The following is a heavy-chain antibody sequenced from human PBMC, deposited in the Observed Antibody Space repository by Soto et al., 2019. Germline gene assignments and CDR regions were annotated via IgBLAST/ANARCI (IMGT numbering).Heavy chain of an antibody. CDR2: IYYSGST. Sequence: KPSETLSLTCTVSGGSISSGDYYWSWIRQPPGKGLEWIGYIYYSGSTYYNPSLKSRVTISVDTSKNQFSLKLSSVTAADTAVYYCARDGDFMVRGVIYYWGQGTLVTSPQ. CDR3: ARDGDFMVRGVIYY. J-gene: IGHJ4*02. CDR1: GGSISSGDYY. V-gene: IGHV4-30-4*02. D-gene: IGHD3-10*01.